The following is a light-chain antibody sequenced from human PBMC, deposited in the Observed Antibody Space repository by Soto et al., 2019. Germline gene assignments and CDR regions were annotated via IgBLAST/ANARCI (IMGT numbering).Light chain of an antibody. J-gene: IGKJ4*01. CDR2: GAS. CDR1: QSVGSK. V-gene: IGKV3-15*01. CDR3: QQYDVWPALT. Sequence: EIVLTQSPGTLSLSPGERATLSCRASQSVGSKLAWYQQKPGQAPRLLIYGASNRATGIPVRFSGSGSGTEFTLTISSLQSEDFAVYYCQQYDVWPALTFGGGTKVDIK.